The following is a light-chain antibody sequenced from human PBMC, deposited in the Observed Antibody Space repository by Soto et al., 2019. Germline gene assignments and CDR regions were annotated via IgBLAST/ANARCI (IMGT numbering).Light chain of an antibody. Sequence: QSVLTQPPSVSGAPGQRVTISCTGSSSNIGAGYDVNWYHQLPGTAPKLLIYGNSNRPSGVPDRFSGSKSGTSASLAITGLQAEDEADYYCQSYDSSLSGYVFGSGTKLTVL. V-gene: IGLV1-40*01. CDR3: QSYDSSLSGYV. CDR2: GNS. J-gene: IGLJ1*01. CDR1: SSNIGAGYD.